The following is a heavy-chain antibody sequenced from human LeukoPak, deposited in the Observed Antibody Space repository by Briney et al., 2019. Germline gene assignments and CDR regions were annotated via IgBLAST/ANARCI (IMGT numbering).Heavy chain of an antibody. Sequence: ASVKVSCKASGYTFSIYGISWVRQAPGQGLEWMGWISAYNGNTNYAQKLQGRVTMTTDTSTSTAYMELRSLRSDDTAVYYCAVGQSGSYYFDYWGQGTLVTVSS. CDR3: AVGQSGSYYFDY. J-gene: IGHJ4*02. CDR2: ISAYNGNT. D-gene: IGHD1-26*01. V-gene: IGHV1-18*01. CDR1: GYTFSIYG.